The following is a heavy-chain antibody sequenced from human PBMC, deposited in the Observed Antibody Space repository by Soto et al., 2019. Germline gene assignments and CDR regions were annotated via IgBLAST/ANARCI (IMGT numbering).Heavy chain of an antibody. Sequence: GESLKISCAASGFTFSDYYMSWIRQAPGKGLEWVSYISSSGSTIYYADSVKGRFTISRDNAKNSLYLQMNSLRAEDTAVYYCARSHLYYDSSGYPDYRGQGTLVTVPS. CDR2: ISSSGSTI. V-gene: IGHV3-11*01. J-gene: IGHJ4*02. CDR1: GFTFSDYY. D-gene: IGHD3-22*01. CDR3: ARSHLYYDSSGYPDY.